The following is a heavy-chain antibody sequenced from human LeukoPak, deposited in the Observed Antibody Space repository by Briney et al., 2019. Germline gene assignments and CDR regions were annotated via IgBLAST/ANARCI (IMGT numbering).Heavy chain of an antibody. Sequence: SETLSLTCAVSGGSISSSSYYWGWIRQPPGKGLEWIGNNYYSGSTYYNPSLKSRVTISVDTSKNQFSLKLSSVTAADTAVYYCARLRRDYDTLTGYSAPFFDYWGQGTLVTVSS. CDR1: GGSISSSSYY. V-gene: IGHV4-39*01. D-gene: IGHD3-9*01. J-gene: IGHJ4*02. CDR2: NYYSGST. CDR3: ARLRRDYDTLTGYSAPFFDY.